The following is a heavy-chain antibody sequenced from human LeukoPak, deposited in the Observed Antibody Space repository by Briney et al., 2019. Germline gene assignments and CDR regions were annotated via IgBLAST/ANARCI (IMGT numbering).Heavy chain of an antibody. CDR2: IYSGGST. Sequence: PGGSLRLSCAASGFTVSSNYMSWVRQAPGKGLEWVSVIYSGGSTYYADSVKGRFTISRDNSKNTLYLQMSSLRAEDTAVYYCARDRNYYDSSGYYDRWGQGTLVTVSS. V-gene: IGHV3-66*01. D-gene: IGHD3-22*01. CDR3: ARDRNYYDSSGYYDR. J-gene: IGHJ4*02. CDR1: GFTVSSNY.